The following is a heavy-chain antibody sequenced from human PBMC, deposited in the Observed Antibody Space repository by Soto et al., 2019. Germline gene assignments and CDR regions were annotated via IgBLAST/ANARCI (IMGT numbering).Heavy chain of an antibody. CDR3: ARVPNIIAVAGTYYYYGMDV. V-gene: IGHV4-4*02. CDR2: IYHSGST. J-gene: IGHJ6*02. Sequence: PSETLSLTCAVSGCSISSSNWWSWVRQPPGKGLEWIGEIYHSGSTNYNPSLKSRVTISVDKSKNQFSLKLSSVTAADTAVYYCARVPNIIAVAGTYYYYGMDVWGQGTTVTVSS. CDR1: GCSISSSNW. D-gene: IGHD6-19*01.